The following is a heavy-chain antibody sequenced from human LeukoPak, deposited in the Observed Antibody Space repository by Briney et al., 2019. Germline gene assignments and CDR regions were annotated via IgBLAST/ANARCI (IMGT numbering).Heavy chain of an antibody. CDR3: ARDLRGYSFYYGMDV. CDR1: GYTFTSYY. CDR2: INPSGGST. V-gene: IGHV1-46*01. J-gene: IGHJ6*02. D-gene: IGHD5-12*01. Sequence: ASVKVSCKASGYTFTSYYMHWVRQAPGQGLEWMGIINPSGGSTSYAQKFQGRVTMTRDTSTSTVYMELSSLRSEDTAVYYCARDLRGYSFYYGMDVWGQGTTVTVSS.